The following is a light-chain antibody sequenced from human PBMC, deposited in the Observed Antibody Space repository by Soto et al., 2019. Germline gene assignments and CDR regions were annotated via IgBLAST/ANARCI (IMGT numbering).Light chain of an antibody. V-gene: IGLV2-14*01. CDR1: SSDVGTYKF. CDR3: SSYTSSGTWV. Sequence: QSALTQPASVSGSLGQSITISCTGSSSDVGTYKFVSWYQQHPGKAPKLMIYEISNRPSGVSDRFSGSKSGNTASLTISGLQAEDEADYYCSSYTSSGTWVFVGGTKLTVL. J-gene: IGLJ3*02. CDR2: EIS.